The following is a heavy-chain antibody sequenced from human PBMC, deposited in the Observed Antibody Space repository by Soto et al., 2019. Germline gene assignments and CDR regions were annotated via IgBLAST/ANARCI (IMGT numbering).Heavy chain of an antibody. CDR2: INAGNGNT. CDR1: GYAFTGYS. V-gene: IGHV1-3*01. Sequence: GASVKVSSKASGYAFTGYSLHWVRQAPGQRLEWMGWINAGNGNTKYSQKFQGRVTITRDTSASTAYMELSSLRSEDTSVYYCAREYYYDSRVIYGYWGQGTLVTVSS. D-gene: IGHD3-22*01. J-gene: IGHJ4*02. CDR3: AREYYYDSRVIYGY.